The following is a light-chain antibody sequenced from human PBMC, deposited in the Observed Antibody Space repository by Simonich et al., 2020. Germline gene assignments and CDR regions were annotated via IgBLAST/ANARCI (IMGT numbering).Light chain of an antibody. Sequence: DIQMTQSPSSLSASVGNRVTITCRASQSISSYLNWYQQKPGKDPKLLIYAASSLQSVVPSRFSGSGSGTDFTLTISSLQPEDFATYYCQQSYSTPRTFGQGTKVEIK. J-gene: IGKJ1*01. CDR2: AAS. CDR3: QQSYSTPRT. CDR1: QSISSY. V-gene: IGKV1-39*01.